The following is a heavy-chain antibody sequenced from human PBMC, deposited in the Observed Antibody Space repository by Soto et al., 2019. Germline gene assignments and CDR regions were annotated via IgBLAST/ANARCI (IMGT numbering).Heavy chain of an antibody. V-gene: IGHV3-23*01. CDR3: AKVYGENYYDGSGYPDY. D-gene: IGHD3-22*01. J-gene: IGHJ4*02. CDR1: GFTFNNYA. Sequence: GGSLRLSCAVSGFTFNNYAMSWVRQAPGKGLEWVSAIGGGGGSTYYAGSVKGRFTISRDNSKNTLYLQMSSLRAGDTAVYYCAKVYGENYYDGSGYPDYWGQGTLVTVSS. CDR2: IGGGGGST.